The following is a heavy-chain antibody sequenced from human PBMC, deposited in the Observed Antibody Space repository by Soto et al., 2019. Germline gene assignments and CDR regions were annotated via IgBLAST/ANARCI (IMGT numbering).Heavy chain of an antibody. J-gene: IGHJ4*02. D-gene: IGHD1-1*01. CDR2: IHYSGST. V-gene: IGHV4-59*01. CDR1: GDSISTYY. CDR3: AGGTGRAGAGKFDH. Sequence: SETLSLTCTVSGDSISTYYWSWIRQPPGKGLEWIGYIHYSGSTNSNPSLKSRVTISADTSKNQFSLKVSAVTAADTAVYYCAGGTGRAGAGKFDHWGQGALVTVSS.